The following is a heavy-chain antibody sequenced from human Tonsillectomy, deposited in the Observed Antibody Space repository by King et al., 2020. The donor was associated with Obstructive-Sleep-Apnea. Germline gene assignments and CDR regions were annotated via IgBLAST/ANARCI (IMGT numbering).Heavy chain of an antibody. D-gene: IGHD2-21*01. CDR2: IYYSGST. J-gene: IGHJ4*02. CDR1: GDSISTYY. Sequence: VQLQESGPGLVKPSETLSLTCTISGDSISTYYCTWIRQPPGKGLEWIGYIYYSGSTNYNPSPKSRVTMSVDTSKNQFSLMLNSMTAADTAVYYCARRVAVKPRYYFDFWGQGILVTVSA. CDR3: ARRVAVKPRYYFDF. V-gene: IGHV4-59*12.